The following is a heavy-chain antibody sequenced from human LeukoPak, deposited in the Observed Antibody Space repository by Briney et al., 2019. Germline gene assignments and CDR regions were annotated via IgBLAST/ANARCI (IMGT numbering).Heavy chain of an antibody. CDR3: ATTRTY. CDR2: IKSKSDGGTI. CDR1: GFTFSSYG. Sequence: GRSLRLSCAASGFTFSSYGMHWVRQAPGKGLEWVGRIKSKSDGGTIDYAAPVKGRFTISRDDSKNTLYLQMHSPTTEDTAVYYCATTRTYWGQGTLVTVSS. V-gene: IGHV3-15*07. J-gene: IGHJ4*02.